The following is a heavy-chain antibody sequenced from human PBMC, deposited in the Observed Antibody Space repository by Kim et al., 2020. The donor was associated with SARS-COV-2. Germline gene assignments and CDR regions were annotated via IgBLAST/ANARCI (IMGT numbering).Heavy chain of an antibody. V-gene: IGHV3-23*01. J-gene: IGHJ4*02. Sequence: GGSLRLSCAASGLTFSTYAMTWVRQAPGKGLEWVSSISDSGGDTYYADSVKGRFTISRDNSRNTLYLQMNSLRAEDTAIYYCAKSTCNSHTCHGGYFDNWGQGSLVTVSS. D-gene: IGHD2-2*01. CDR1: GLTFSTYA. CDR2: ISDSGGDT. CDR3: AKSTCNSHTCHGGYFDN.